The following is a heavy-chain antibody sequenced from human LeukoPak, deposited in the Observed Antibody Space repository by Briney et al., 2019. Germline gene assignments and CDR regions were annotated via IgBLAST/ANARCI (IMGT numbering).Heavy chain of an antibody. CDR2: ISGYNGNT. CDR1: GGTFSSYA. V-gene: IGHV1-18*01. J-gene: IGHJ4*02. D-gene: IGHD3-10*01. CDR3: ARDDNYGSGQPDD. Sequence: ASVKVSCKASGGTFSSYAITWVPQAPGQGLEWMGWISGYNGNTNYAQKFQGRVTMTTDTSTSTVYMELRSLRSDDTAVYYCARDDNYGSGQPDDWGQGTLVTVSS.